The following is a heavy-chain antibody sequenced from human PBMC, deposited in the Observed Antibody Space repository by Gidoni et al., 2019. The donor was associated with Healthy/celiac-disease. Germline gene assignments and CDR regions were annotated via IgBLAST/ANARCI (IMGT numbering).Heavy chain of an antibody. D-gene: IGHD3-22*01. CDR3: AKDPYDSSGYYTFDY. J-gene: IGHJ4*02. Sequence: EVPLLESGGGLVQPGGSLRLSCAAYGFTFSSYAMSWVRQAPGQGLEWVSAISGSGCSTYYADSVKGRFTISRDNSKNTLYLQMNSLRAEDTAVYYCAKDPYDSSGYYTFDYWGQGTLVTVSS. CDR1: GFTFSSYA. V-gene: IGHV3-23*01. CDR2: ISGSGCST.